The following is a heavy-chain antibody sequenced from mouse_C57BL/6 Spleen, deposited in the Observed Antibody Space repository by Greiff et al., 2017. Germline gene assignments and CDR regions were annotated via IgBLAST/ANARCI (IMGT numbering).Heavy chain of an antibody. Sequence: VQLKESGGDLVKPGGSLKLSCAASGFTFSSYGMSWVRQTPDKRLEWVATISSGGSYTYYPDSVKGRFTISRDNAKNTLYLQMSSLKSEDTAMYYCARPEGYFDYWGQGTTLTVAS. CDR1: GFTFSSYG. CDR2: ISSGGSYT. V-gene: IGHV5-6*01. CDR3: ARPEGYFDY. J-gene: IGHJ2*01.